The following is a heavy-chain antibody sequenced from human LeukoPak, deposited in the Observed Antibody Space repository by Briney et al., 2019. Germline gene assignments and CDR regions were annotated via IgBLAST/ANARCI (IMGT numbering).Heavy chain of an antibody. D-gene: IGHD2-2*01. J-gene: IGHJ6*03. Sequence: PSETLSLTCTVSGGSISSGDYYWSWIRQPPGKGLEWIGYIYYSGSTYYNPSLKSRVTISVDTSKNQFSLKLSSVTAADTAVYYCAREWYQLLVDYYYMDVWGKGTTVAVSS. CDR3: AREWYQLLVDYYYMDV. CDR1: GGSISSGDYY. V-gene: IGHV4-30-4*08. CDR2: IYYSGST.